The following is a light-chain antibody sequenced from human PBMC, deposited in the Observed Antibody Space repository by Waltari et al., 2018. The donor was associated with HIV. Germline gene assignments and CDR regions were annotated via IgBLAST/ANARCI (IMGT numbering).Light chain of an antibody. CDR1: SSDIVAYDF. V-gene: IGLV2-14*01. Sequence: QSALTQPASVSGSPGQSITVSCTGTSSDIVAYDFVSWYQQTPGTAPKLVIYEVSNRPSGISYRFSGSKSGNTASLTISGLQTEDEADYYCSSFTTSNSLLFGGGTK. J-gene: IGLJ2*01. CDR2: EVS. CDR3: SSFTTSNSLL.